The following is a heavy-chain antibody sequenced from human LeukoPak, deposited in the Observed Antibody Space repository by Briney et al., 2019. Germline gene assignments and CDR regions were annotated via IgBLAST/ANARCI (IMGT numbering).Heavy chain of an antibody. CDR3: ARVARNLEWLLSYYFDY. Sequence: SVKVSCKASGGTFSSYAISWVRQAPGQGLEWMGGIIPIFGTANYAQKFQGRVTITADESTSTAYMELSSLRSEDTAVYYCARVARNLEWLLSYYFDYWGQGTLVTVSS. J-gene: IGHJ4*02. D-gene: IGHD3-3*01. CDR2: IIPIFGTA. CDR1: GGTFSSYA. V-gene: IGHV1-69*01.